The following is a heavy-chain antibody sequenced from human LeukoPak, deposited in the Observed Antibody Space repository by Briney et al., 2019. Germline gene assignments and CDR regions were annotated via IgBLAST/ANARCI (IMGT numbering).Heavy chain of an antibody. CDR3: VGLGELVVY. CDR2: VYYSGST. J-gene: IGHJ4*02. D-gene: IGHD3-16*01. CDR1: GGSISSGDYY. V-gene: IGHV4-30-4*01. Sequence: PSETLSLTCTVSGGSISSGDYYWSWIRQPPGKGLEWIGYVYYSGSTYYNPSLKSRVTISVDTSKTQFSLKLSSVTAADTAVYYCVGLGELVVYWGQGTLVTVSS.